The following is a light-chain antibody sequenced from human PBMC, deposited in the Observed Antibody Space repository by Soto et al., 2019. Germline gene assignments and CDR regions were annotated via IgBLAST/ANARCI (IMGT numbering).Light chain of an antibody. CDR2: QDS. J-gene: IGLJ2*01. V-gene: IGLV3-1*01. Sequence: SYELTQPPSVSVSPGQTASITCSGDKLGDKYACWYQQKPGQSPVLVIYQDSKRPSGIPERFSGSNSGNTATLTISGTQAMDEADYYCQAWDSSPVVFGGGTKLTFL. CDR3: QAWDSSPVV. CDR1: KLGDKY.